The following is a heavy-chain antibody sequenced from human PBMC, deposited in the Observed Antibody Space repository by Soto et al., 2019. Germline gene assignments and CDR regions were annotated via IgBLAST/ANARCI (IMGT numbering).Heavy chain of an antibody. CDR1: GGTFSSYA. J-gene: IGHJ6*02. CDR2: IIPIFGTA. D-gene: IGHD2-2*01. V-gene: IGHV1-69*13. Sequence: GASVKVSCKASGGTFSSYAISWVRQAPGQGLEWMGGIIPIFGTANYAQKLQGRVTITADESTSTAYMELSSLRSEDTAVYYCARQLGQLLGPYYYYYYGMDVWGQGTTVTVSS. CDR3: ARQLGQLLGPYYYYYYGMDV.